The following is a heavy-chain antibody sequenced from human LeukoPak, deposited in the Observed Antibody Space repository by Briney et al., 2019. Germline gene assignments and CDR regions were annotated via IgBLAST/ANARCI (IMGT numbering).Heavy chain of an antibody. V-gene: IGHV4-59*08. D-gene: IGHD3-9*01. J-gene: IGHJ4*02. CDR1: GGSISSYY. CDR2: IYYSGST. CDR3: ARLYYDILTGCLFDY. Sequence: PSETLSLTCTVSGGSISSYYWSWIRQPPGKGLEWIGYIYYSGSTNYNPSLKSRVTISVDTSKNQFSLKLSSVTAADTAVYYCARLYYDILTGCLFDYWGQGTLVTVSS.